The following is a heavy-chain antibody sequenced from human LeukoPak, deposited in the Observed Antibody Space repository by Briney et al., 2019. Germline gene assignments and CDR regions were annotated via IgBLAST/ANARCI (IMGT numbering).Heavy chain of an antibody. Sequence: ASVKVSCKVSGYTLTELSMHWVRQAPGKGLEWMGGFDPEDGETIYAQKFQGRVTMTEDTSTDTAYMELSSLRSEDTAVYYCATVGFWSGYYIFDYWGQGTLVTVYS. V-gene: IGHV1-24*01. CDR1: GYTLTELS. J-gene: IGHJ4*02. CDR2: FDPEDGET. CDR3: ATVGFWSGYYIFDY. D-gene: IGHD3-3*01.